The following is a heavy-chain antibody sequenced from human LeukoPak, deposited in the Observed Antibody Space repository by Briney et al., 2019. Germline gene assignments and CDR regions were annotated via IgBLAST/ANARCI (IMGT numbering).Heavy chain of an antibody. J-gene: IGHJ4*02. CDR1: GFTFSSYA. CDR2: ISGSGGST. D-gene: IGHD6-19*01. V-gene: IGHV3-23*01. CDR3: ARVLKYSSGREFDY. Sequence: PGGSLRLSCAASGFTFSSYAMSWVRQAPGKGLEWVSAISGSGGSTYYADSVKGRFTISRDNSKNTLYLQMNSLRAEDTAVYYCARVLKYSSGREFDYWGQGTLVTVSS.